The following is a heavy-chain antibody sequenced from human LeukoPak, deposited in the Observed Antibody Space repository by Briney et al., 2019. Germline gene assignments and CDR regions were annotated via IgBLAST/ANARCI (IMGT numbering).Heavy chain of an antibody. V-gene: IGHV1-69*05. D-gene: IGHD2-8*01. CDR3: ARTPYRYCTNGVCPTSLFDY. J-gene: IGHJ4*02. Sequence: SVKVSCKASGGTFSSYAISWVRQAPGQGLEWMGGIIPIFGTANYAQKFQGRVTITMDESTSTAYMELSSLRSEDTAVYYCARTPYRYCTNGVCPTSLFDYWGQGTLVTVSS. CDR1: GGTFSSYA. CDR2: IIPIFGTA.